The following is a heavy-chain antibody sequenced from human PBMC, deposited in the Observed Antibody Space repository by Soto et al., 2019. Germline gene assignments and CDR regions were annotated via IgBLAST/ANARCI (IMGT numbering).Heavy chain of an antibody. CDR3: TTALRGTRYGYRVDY. CDR2: IKSKTDGGTT. D-gene: IGHD5-18*01. V-gene: IGHV3-15*07. Sequence: GGSLRLSCAASGFTFSNAWMNWVRQAPGKGLEWVGRIKSKTDGGTTDYAAPVKGRFTISRDDSKNTLYLQMNSLKTEDTAVYYCTTALRGTRYGYRVDYWGQGTLVTVSS. CDR1: GFTFSNAW. J-gene: IGHJ4*02.